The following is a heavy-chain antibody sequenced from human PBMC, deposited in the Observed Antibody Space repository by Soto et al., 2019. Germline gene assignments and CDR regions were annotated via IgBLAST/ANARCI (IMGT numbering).Heavy chain of an antibody. CDR1: GFTFNNYA. V-gene: IGHV3-30-3*01. CDR3: ARDYCSGADCYSLPGY. CDR2: ISYDENYQ. D-gene: IGHD2-15*01. Sequence: GGSLRLSCAASGFTFNNYAMHWVRQAPGKGLEWVAVISYDENYQYYADSVKGRFTISRDNSKNTLYLQVNSLRVEDTAVFYCARDYCSGADCYSLPGYWGQGTLVTVSS. J-gene: IGHJ4*02.